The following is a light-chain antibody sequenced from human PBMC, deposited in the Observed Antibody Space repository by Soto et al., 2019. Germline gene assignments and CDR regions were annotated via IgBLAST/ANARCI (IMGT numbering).Light chain of an antibody. V-gene: IGLV2-23*01. Sequence: QSALTQPASVSGSPGQSITISCTGTSSDVGSYNLVSWYQQHPGKAPKLMIYEGSKRPSGVSNRFSGSKSGNTASLTISGLHAEDDADYYCCSYAGSSIVVFGGGTKLTVL. CDR3: CSYAGSSIVV. J-gene: IGLJ2*01. CDR1: SSDVGSYNL. CDR2: EGS.